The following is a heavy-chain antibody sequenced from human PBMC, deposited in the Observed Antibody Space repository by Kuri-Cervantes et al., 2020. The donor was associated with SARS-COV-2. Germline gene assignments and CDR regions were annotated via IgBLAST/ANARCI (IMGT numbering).Heavy chain of an antibody. CDR2: INPNSGGT. CDR3: ARGGAAAGTPTDWYCDL. V-gene: IGHV1-2*04. J-gene: IGHJ2*01. CDR1: GYTFTSYY. Sequence: ASVKVSCKASGYTFTSYYMHWVRQAPGQGLEWMGWINPNSGGTNYAQKFQGWVTMTRDTSTSTVYMELSSLRSEDTAVYYCARGGAAAGTPTDWYCDLWGRGTLVTVSS. D-gene: IGHD6-13*01.